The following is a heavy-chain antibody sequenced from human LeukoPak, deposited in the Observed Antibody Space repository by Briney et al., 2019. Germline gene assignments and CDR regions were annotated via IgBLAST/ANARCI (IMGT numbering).Heavy chain of an antibody. V-gene: IGHV4-38-2*01. CDR1: GYSISSGYY. D-gene: IGHD4-17*01. CDR2: IYHSGST. CDR3: ARHDYGDYVEPKPFDY. Sequence: SETLSLTRAVSGYSISSGYYWGWIRQPPGKGLEWIGSIYHSGSTYYNPSLKSRVTISVDTSKNQFSLKLSSVTAADTAVYYCARHDYGDYVEPKPFDYWGQGTLVTVSS. J-gene: IGHJ4*02.